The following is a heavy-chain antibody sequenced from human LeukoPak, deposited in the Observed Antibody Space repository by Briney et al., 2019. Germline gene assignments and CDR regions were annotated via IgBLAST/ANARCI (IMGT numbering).Heavy chain of an antibody. CDR3: ASGTYGDYSFDF. J-gene: IGHJ4*02. CDR2: ISPKSGDT. Sequence: SVKVSCKASGYTFTGYYIHWVRQAPGQGLEWMGRISPKSGDTDYSQKFQGGVTLTSDSSITTAYMELNRLTSDATAVYYCASGTYGDYSFDFWGQGTLVTVSS. D-gene: IGHD4-17*01. V-gene: IGHV1-2*06. CDR1: GYTFTGYY.